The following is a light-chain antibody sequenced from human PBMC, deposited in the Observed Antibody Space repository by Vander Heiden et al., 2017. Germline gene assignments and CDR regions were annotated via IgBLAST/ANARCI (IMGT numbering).Light chain of an antibody. Sequence: IQLTQPPSFLSASVGDRVTITCRASQGISSYLAWYQQKPGKAPKLLIYAASTLQSGVPSRFSGSVSGTEFTLTISSLQPEDFATYYCQQLNGYPAITFGQGTRLEIK. J-gene: IGKJ5*01. V-gene: IGKV1-9*01. CDR2: AAS. CDR1: QGISSY. CDR3: QQLNGYPAIT.